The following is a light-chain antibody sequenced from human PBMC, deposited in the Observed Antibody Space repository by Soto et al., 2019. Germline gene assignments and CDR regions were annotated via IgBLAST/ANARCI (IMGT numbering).Light chain of an antibody. CDR3: CSYVDTDTWV. V-gene: IGLV2-11*01. CDR2: GVS. CDR1: RSDVGGYNY. Sequence: QSVLTQPASVSGSPGQSITISCTGTRSDVGGYNYVSWYQQYPGKAPKLMISGVSERPSGVPDRFSGSKSGNTASLTISGLQAEDEADYYCCSYVDTDTWVFGGGTKVTVL. J-gene: IGLJ3*02.